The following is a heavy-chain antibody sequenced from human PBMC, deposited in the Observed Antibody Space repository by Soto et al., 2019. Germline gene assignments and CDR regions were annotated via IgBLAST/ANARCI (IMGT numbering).Heavy chain of an antibody. D-gene: IGHD3-22*01. CDR3: ARDRGTMIVVVYDPRHYFDY. J-gene: IGHJ4*02. Sequence: GASVKVSCKASGYTFTSYGISWVRQAPGQGLEWMGWISAYNGNTNYAQKLQGRVTMTTDTSTSTAYMELRSLRSDETAVYYCARDRGTMIVVVYDPRHYFDYWGQGTLVTVPS. CDR2: ISAYNGNT. V-gene: IGHV1-18*01. CDR1: GYTFTSYG.